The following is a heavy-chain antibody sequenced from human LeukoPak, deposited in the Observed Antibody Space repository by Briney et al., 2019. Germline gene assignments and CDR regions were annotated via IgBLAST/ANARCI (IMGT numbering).Heavy chain of an antibody. CDR3: VRDGSSWSNWFDP. CDR2: ISAGGGST. J-gene: IGHJ5*02. Sequence: PGGSLRLSCAASGFTFSSYAMSWVRQAPGQGLEWVSTISAGGGSTYYADSVKGRFTISRDDSKNTLYLQMNSLRAEDTAVYYCVRDGSSWSNWFDPWGQGTLVTVSS. CDR1: GFTFSSYA. V-gene: IGHV3-23*01. D-gene: IGHD6-13*01.